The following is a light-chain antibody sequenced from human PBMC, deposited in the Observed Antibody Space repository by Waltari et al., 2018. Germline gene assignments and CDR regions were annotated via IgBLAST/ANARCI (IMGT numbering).Light chain of an antibody. Sequence: QSALTQPASVPGSPGQPITLPRTGTRQDVGAYDYLLWFQQHPGKAPKLMIFGVSERPSGVSNRFSGSKSGNTASLTISGLQAEDEADYYCSSYIRGSALVIFGGGSKLTVL. CDR3: SSYIRGSALVI. V-gene: IGLV2-14*03. CDR1: RQDVGAYDY. J-gene: IGLJ2*01. CDR2: GVS.